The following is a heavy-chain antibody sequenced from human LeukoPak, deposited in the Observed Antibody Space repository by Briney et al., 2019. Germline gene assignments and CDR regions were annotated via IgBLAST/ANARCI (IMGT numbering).Heavy chain of an antibody. J-gene: IGHJ4*02. CDR2: MSSSGDTI. Sequence: KPGGSLRVSCAASGYSLSDFYMSWIRQGPGKGLEWVSYMSSSGDTIQYADSVKGRFTISRDNAKNSLYLQMNSLRADDTAVYYCARGSQQPYYWGQGTLVTVSS. D-gene: IGHD6-13*01. CDR3: ARGSQQPYY. CDR1: GYSLSDFY. V-gene: IGHV3-11*01.